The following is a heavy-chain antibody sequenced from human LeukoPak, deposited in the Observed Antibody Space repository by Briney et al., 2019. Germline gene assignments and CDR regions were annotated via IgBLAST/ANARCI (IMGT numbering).Heavy chain of an antibody. CDR2: INPNSGDT. D-gene: IGHD3-10*01. CDR1: GYTFTGYY. Sequence: ASVKVSCKASGYTFTGYYMHWVRQAPGQGLEWMGWINPNSGDTHYAQKFQGRVTMTGDTSISTAYMEPSRLRSDDTAVYYCARLVWSDGARFDYWGQGTLVTVSS. V-gene: IGHV1-2*02. CDR3: ARLVWSDGARFDY. J-gene: IGHJ4*02.